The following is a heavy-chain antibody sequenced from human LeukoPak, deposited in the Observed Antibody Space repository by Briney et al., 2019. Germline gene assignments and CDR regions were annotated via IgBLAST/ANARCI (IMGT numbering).Heavy chain of an antibody. CDR3: ASDSLYDDITCSVLDY. V-gene: IGHV1-69*13. D-gene: IGHD3-22*01. CDR1: LGSFRMYS. CDR2: IIPIFGTA. Sequence: WASVKVSCKRCLGSFRMYSLLSVGQAPGQGLEWMGGIIPIFGTANYAQKFQGRVTNTADETTSTADMWPSCLRSEDTAVYCCASDSLYDDITCSVLDYWGQGTLVTVSS. J-gene: IGHJ4*02.